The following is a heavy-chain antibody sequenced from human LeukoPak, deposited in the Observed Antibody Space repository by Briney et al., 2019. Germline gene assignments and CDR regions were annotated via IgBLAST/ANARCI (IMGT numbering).Heavy chain of an antibody. J-gene: IGHJ4*02. V-gene: IGHV3-9*01. Sequence: GRSLRLSCAASGFTFDDYAMHWVRQAQGKGLEWVSGISWNSGSIGYADSVKGRFTISRDNAKNSLYLQMNSLRAEDTALYYCAKDIGVVVTANFDYWGQGTLVTVSS. CDR1: GFTFDDYA. CDR2: ISWNSGSI. CDR3: AKDIGVVVTANFDY. D-gene: IGHD2-21*02.